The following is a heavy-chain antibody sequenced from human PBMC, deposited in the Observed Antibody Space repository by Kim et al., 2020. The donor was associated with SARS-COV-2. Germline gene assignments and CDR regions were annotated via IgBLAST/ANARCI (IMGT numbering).Heavy chain of an antibody. D-gene: IGHD2-2*03. V-gene: IGHV3-21*01. Sequence: GGSLRLSCAASGFTFSSYSMNWVRQAPGKGLEWVSSISSSSSYIYYADSVKGRFTISRDNAKNSLYLQMNSLRAEDTAVYYCARGGYCSSTSCRLYGMDVWGQGTTVTVSS. J-gene: IGHJ6*02. CDR2: ISSSSSYI. CDR3: ARGGYCSSTSCRLYGMDV. CDR1: GFTFSSYS.